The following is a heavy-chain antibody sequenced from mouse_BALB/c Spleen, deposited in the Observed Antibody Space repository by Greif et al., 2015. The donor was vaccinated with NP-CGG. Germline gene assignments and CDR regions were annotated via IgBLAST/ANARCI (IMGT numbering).Heavy chain of an antibody. CDR3: ASGGSSAY. V-gene: IGHV5-6-5*01. CDR2: ISSGGST. CDR1: GFTFSSYA. D-gene: IGHD1-3*01. J-gene: IGHJ3*01. Sequence: EVKLVESGGGLVKPGGSLKLSCAASGFTFSSYAMSWVRQTPEKRLEWVASISSGGSTYYPDSVKGRFTISRDNARNILYLQMSSLRSEDTAMYYCASGGSSAYWGQGTLVTVSA.